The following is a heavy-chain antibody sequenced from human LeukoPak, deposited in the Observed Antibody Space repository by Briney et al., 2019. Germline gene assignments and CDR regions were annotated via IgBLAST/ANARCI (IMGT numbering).Heavy chain of an antibody. D-gene: IGHD3-22*01. Sequence: SETLSLTCAVYGGSFSGYYWSWIRQPPGKGLEWIGEINHSGSTNYNPSLKSRVTISVDTSKNQFSLKLSSVTAADTAVYYCASCGYYYDSEPDYWGQGTLVTVSS. CDR3: ASCGYYYDSEPDY. V-gene: IGHV4-34*01. CDR2: INHSGST. CDR1: GGSFSGYY. J-gene: IGHJ4*02.